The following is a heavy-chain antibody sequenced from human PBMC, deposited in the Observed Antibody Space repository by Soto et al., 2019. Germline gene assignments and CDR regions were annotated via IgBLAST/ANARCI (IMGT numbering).Heavy chain of an antibody. CDR3: VKAIGTNTFDF. J-gene: IGHJ3*01. Sequence: PGGSLRLSCAASGFIFSNYIMAWVRQAPGKGLEWVSSITGSGVYTFYADSVRGRFTISRDNSKNTLFFQMNTLRADDTAIYFCVKAIGTNTFDFWGQGTLVTVS. D-gene: IGHD2-8*01. V-gene: IGHV3-23*01. CDR1: GFIFSNYI. CDR2: ITGSGVYT.